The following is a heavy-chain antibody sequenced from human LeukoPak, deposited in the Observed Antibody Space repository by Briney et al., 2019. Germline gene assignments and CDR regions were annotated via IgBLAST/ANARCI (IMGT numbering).Heavy chain of an antibody. CDR1: GFTVSSNY. J-gene: IGHJ3*02. CDR3: AQLVRDAFDI. D-gene: IGHD6-13*01. V-gene: IGHV3-66*03. CDR2: IYSCGST. Sequence: GGSLRLSCAASGFTVSSNYMSWVRQAPGKGLEWVSVIYSCGSTYYADSVKGRFTISRDNAKNSLYLQMNSLRAEDTAVYYCAQLVRDAFDIWGQGTMVTVSS.